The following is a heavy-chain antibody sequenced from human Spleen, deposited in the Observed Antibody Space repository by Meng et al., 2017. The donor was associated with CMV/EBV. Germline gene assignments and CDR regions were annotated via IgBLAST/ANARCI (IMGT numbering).Heavy chain of an antibody. CDR3: ARDNDWGPDY. CDR1: GYTFTVYY. J-gene: IGHJ4*02. D-gene: IGHD3-9*01. Sequence: GESLKISCKASGYTFTVYYMHWVRQAPGQGLEWMGWIYPNSGGTHYAQKFQGRLTVTTDTSISTGYMELSSLGSDDTAVYYCARDNDWGPDYWGQGTLVTVSS. CDR2: IYPNSGGT. V-gene: IGHV1-2*02.